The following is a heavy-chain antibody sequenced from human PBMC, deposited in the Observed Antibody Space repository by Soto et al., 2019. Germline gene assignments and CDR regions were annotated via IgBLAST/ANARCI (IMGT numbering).Heavy chain of an antibody. CDR3: ARDTGTVSPDLDY. CDR1: GFTFSNYG. J-gene: IGHJ4*02. V-gene: IGHV3-33*01. D-gene: IGHD4-17*01. Sequence: QVQLVESGGGIIQPGRSLRLSCAVSGFTFSNYGLHWVRQAPGKGLEWVAVIWFDGSKKYYADSVKGRFTISRDNSKNTLYLQMNSLTVEDTATYYCARDTGTVSPDLDYWGQGTLVTVSS. CDR2: IWFDGSKK.